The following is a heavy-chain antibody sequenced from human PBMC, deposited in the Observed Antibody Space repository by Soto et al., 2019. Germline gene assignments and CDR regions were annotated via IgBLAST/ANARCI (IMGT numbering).Heavy chain of an antibody. J-gene: IGHJ6*02. CDR3: VRVWRLVGRYGMDV. Sequence: EVQMVESGGGLVKPGGSLRLSCVGPGFIFSSYYMNWVCQAPGKGLEWVSSISGGSAYIYYADSVKGRFTISRDNAKNSLYLEMNSLRVEDTAVYYCVRVWRLVGRYGMDVWGQGTTVTVSS. D-gene: IGHD6-25*01. CDR1: GFIFSSYY. V-gene: IGHV3-21*02. CDR2: ISGGSAYI.